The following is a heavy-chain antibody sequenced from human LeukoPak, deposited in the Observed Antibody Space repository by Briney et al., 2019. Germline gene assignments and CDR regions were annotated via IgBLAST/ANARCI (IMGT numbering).Heavy chain of an antibody. D-gene: IGHD3-22*01. CDR2: ISSTSTFI. V-gene: IGHV3-21*01. Sequence: GGSLRLSCAASGFALSTYGMSWVRQAPGKGLEWVASISSTSTFIYSADSVKGRFTISRDTAKNSLFLQMNSLRAEDTAIYYCARDYFDSSDYPQTYYYYYMDVWGKGTTVTVSS. CDR1: GFALSTYG. J-gene: IGHJ6*03. CDR3: ARDYFDSSDYPQTYYYYYMDV.